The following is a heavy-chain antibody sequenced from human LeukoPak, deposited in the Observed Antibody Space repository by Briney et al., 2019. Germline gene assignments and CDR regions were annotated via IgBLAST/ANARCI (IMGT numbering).Heavy chain of an antibody. Sequence: GGSLRLSCAASGITISSNHMTWVRQAPGKGLEWVSVIYGGGSTSYADSVKGRFIISRDNSKNTLYLQMNSLRGEDTAVYYCARFYGVPGGWFDPWGQGTLVTVSS. V-gene: IGHV3-66*01. CDR3: ARFYGVPGGWFDP. J-gene: IGHJ5*02. D-gene: IGHD4-17*01. CDR1: GITISSNH. CDR2: IYGGGST.